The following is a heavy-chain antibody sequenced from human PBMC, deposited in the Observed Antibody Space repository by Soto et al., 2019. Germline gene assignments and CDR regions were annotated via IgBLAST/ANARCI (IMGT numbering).Heavy chain of an antibody. CDR3: ARGFYYDSSGYYFRYYYYYGMDV. CDR1: GYTFNSYD. Sequence: ASVKVSFKASGYTFNSYDINWVRQATGQGLEWMGWMNPNSGNTGYAQKFQGRVTMTRNTSISTAYMELSSLRSEDTAVYYCARGFYYDSSGYYFRYYYYYGMDVWGQGTTVTVS. V-gene: IGHV1-8*01. CDR2: MNPNSGNT. D-gene: IGHD3-22*01. J-gene: IGHJ6*02.